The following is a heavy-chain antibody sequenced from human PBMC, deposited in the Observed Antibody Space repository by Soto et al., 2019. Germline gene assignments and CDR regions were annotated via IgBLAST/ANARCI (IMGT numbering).Heavy chain of an antibody. CDR2: IYYSGST. V-gene: IGHV4-59*08. D-gene: IGHD6-13*01. CDR1: GGSISSYY. Sequence: QVQLQESGPGLVKPSETLSLTCTVSGGSISSYYWSWIRQPPGKGLEWIGYIYYSGSTNYNPSLKSRVTISVDTSKNQFSLKLSSVTAADTAVYYCASSSSWYRRYYFDYWGQGTLVTVSS. CDR3: ASSSSWYRRYYFDY. J-gene: IGHJ4*02.